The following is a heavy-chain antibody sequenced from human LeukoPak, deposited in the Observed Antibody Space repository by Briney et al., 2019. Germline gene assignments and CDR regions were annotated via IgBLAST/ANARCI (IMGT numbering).Heavy chain of an antibody. D-gene: IGHD3-10*01. V-gene: IGHV1-2*02. Sequence: ASVKVSCKASGYTFTGYYMHWVRQAPGQGLEWMGWINPNSGGTNYAQKFQGRVTMTRDTSISTAYMELSRLRSDDTAVYYCARGRSYYGSGRSPFEPWGEGTLVSVSS. CDR2: INPNSGGT. CDR1: GYTFTGYY. J-gene: IGHJ5*02. CDR3: ARGRSYYGSGRSPFEP.